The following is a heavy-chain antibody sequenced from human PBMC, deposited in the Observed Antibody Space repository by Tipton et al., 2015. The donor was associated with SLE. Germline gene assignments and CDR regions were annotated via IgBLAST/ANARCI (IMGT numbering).Heavy chain of an antibody. D-gene: IGHD6-25*01. CDR3: ARVTVGAAGLGY. Sequence: LRLSCTVSGGSISSGGYYWSWIRQHPGKGLEWIGYIYYSGSTYYNPSLKSRLTISVDTSKNQFSLKLSSVTAADTAVYYCARVTVGAAGLGYSGQGPLATVSS. CDR1: GGSISSGGYY. V-gene: IGHV4-31*03. CDR2: IYYSGST. J-gene: IGHJ4*02.